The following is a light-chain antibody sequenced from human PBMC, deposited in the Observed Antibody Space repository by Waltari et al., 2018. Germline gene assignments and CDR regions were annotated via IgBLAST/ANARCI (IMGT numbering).Light chain of an antibody. V-gene: IGLV1-40*01. J-gene: IGLJ1*01. CDR2: ENT. Sequence: QSVLTLPPSLSGAPGQLLTISCPRPRSTIVAGYAVPLSQQFPGTDTKLLIYENTNRPSGVPARFSGSKSGTSASLAITGLQAEDEADYYCQSYDSSLRGFYVFGTGTKVTV. CDR3: QSYDSSLRGFYV. CDR1: RSTIVAGYA.